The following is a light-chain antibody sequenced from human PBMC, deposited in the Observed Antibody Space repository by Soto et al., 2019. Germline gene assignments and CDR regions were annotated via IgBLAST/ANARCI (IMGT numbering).Light chain of an antibody. CDR3: QQYESLPLT. Sequence: DIQMTHSPSSLSASVGDIVTITCQASQDINKNLIWYQQKPGKAPKLLIYDASDLETGVPSRFSGSGSGTGFTFTISSLQPEDFATYYCQQYESLPLTFGQGTRLEIK. J-gene: IGKJ5*01. CDR2: DAS. CDR1: QDINKN. V-gene: IGKV1-33*01.